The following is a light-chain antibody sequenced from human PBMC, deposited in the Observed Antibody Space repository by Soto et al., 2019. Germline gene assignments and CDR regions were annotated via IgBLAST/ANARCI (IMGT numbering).Light chain of an antibody. CDR1: QSVNIY. CDR3: QQRVNWPLT. J-gene: IGKJ1*01. V-gene: IGKV3-11*01. Sequence: EIVLTQSPATLSLSPGERATLSCRTSQSVNIYLAWYQQKPGQAPRLLIYDASNRATGIPARFSGSGSATDFTLTITSLEPADFAVYYCQQRVNWPLTFGQGTKVEIK. CDR2: DAS.